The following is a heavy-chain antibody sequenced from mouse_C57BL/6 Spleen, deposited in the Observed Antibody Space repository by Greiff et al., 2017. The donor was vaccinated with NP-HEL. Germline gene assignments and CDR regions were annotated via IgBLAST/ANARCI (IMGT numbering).Heavy chain of an antibody. CDR3: ARSEDTTAFDY. CDR1: GYAFTNYL. J-gene: IGHJ2*01. D-gene: IGHD1-2*01. Sequence: QVQLKESGAELVRPGTSVKVSCKASGYAFTNYLIEWVKQRPGQGLEWIGVINPGSGGTNYNEKFKGKATLTADKSSSTAYMQLSSLTSEDSAVYFCARSEDTTAFDYWGQGTTLTVSS. CDR2: INPGSGGT. V-gene: IGHV1-54*01.